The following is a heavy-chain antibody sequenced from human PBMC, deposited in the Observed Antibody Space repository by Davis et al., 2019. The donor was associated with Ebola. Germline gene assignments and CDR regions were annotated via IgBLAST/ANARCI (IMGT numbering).Heavy chain of an antibody. CDR1: GYTFTSYG. V-gene: IGHV1-18*01. CDR3: ARVNGYYYDSSGWNY. J-gene: IGHJ4*02. CDR2: ISAYNGNT. Sequence: ASVKVSCKASGYTFTSYGISWVRQAPGQGLEWMGWISAYNGNTNYAQKLQGRVTMTTDTSTSTAYMELRSLRSDDTAVYYCARVNGYYYDSSGWNYWGQGTLVTVSS. D-gene: IGHD3-22*01.